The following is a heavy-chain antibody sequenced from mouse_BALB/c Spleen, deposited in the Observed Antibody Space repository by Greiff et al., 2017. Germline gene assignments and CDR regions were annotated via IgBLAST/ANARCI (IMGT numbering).Heavy chain of an antibody. Sequence: VQLQQSGPELVKPGASVKVSCTASGYAFTSSYMYWVKQSPGKSLEWIGYIDPYNGGTSYNQKFKGKATLTVDTSSSTAYMHLNSLTSEDSAVYYSARWGYECALEDWGQGTTVTVSA. CDR1: GYAFTSSY. CDR2: IDPYNGGT. V-gene: IGHV1S135*01. J-gene: IGHJ4*01. CDR3: ARWGYECALED. D-gene: IGHD2-10*02.